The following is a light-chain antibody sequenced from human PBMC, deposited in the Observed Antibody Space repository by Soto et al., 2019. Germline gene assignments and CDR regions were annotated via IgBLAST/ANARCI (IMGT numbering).Light chain of an antibody. J-gene: IGKJ4*01. CDR2: DAS. Sequence: EIMMTQSPATVSVSPGERATLSCRASQSIRTNVAWYQQKPGQALRLLIYDASTRATGLSSRFSGSGSGTEFTLTISSLQSEDVAIYYCQQYNDWPPLPFGGGTRLEI. CDR1: QSIRTN. CDR3: QQYNDWPPLP. V-gene: IGKV3-15*01.